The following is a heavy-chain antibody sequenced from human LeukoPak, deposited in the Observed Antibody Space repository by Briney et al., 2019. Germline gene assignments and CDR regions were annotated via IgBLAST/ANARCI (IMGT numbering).Heavy chain of an antibody. V-gene: IGHV4-34*08. CDR2: INHSGST. D-gene: IGHD3-16*01. CDR3: ATLGVPNIVWEDYYYYGMDV. J-gene: IGHJ6*02. CDR1: GFTFSSYS. Sequence: PGGSLRLSCAASGFTFSSYSMNWIRQPPGKGLEWIGEINHSGSTNYNPSLKSRVTISVDTSKNQFSLKLSSVTAADTAVYYCATLGVPNIVWEDYYYYGMDVWGQGTTVTVSS.